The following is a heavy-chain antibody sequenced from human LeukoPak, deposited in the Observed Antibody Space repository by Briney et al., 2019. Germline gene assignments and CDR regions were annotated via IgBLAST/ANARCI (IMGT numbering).Heavy chain of an antibody. CDR3: ARIRTGTYFDY. D-gene: IGHD7-27*01. CDR1: GFSLSTTGMC. CDR2: IDWDDDK. J-gene: IGHJ4*02. V-gene: IGHV2-70*11. Sequence: RESGPTLVKPTQTLTLTCTFSGFSLSTTGMCVSWIRQPPGKAPEWLARIDWDDDKYYSTSLKTRPTISKDTSKNQVVLTMTNMDPVDTATYYCARIRTGTYFDYWGQGTLVTVSS.